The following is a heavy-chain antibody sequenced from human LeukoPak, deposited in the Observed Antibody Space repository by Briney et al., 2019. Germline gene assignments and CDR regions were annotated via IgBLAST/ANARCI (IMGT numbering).Heavy chain of an antibody. V-gene: IGHV1-18*01. CDR1: GYTFTSCG. J-gene: IGHJ4*02. D-gene: IGHD3-22*01. CDR3: ARDEHYYDSSGYYPNFDY. Sequence: ASVKVSCKASGYTFTSCGISWVRQAPGQGLEWMGWISAYNGNTNYAQKLQGRVTMTTDTSTSTAYMELRSLRSDDTAVYYCARDEHYYDSSGYYPNFDYWGQGTLVTVSS. CDR2: ISAYNGNT.